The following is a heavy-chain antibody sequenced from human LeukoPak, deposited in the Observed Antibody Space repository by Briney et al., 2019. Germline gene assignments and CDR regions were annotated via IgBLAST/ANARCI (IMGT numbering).Heavy chain of an antibody. CDR1: GGSFSGYY. Sequence: SETLSLTCAVYGGSFSGYYWSWIRQPPGKGLEWIGEINHSGSTNYNPSLKSRVTISVDTSKSQFSLKLSSVTAADTAVYYCARGQDKFDYWGQGTLVTVSS. CDR2: INHSGST. D-gene: IGHD2-15*01. J-gene: IGHJ4*02. V-gene: IGHV4-34*01. CDR3: ARGQDKFDY.